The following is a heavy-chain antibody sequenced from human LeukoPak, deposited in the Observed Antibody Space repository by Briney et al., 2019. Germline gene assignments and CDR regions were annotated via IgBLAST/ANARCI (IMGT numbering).Heavy chain of an antibody. V-gene: IGHV7-4-1*02. J-gene: IGHJ3*02. CDR1: GYVFSSYA. D-gene: IGHD2-15*01. Sequence: ASVTVSCTASGYVFSSYAMNWVRQAPGQGLEWMGWINTNTGNPTYAQGFTGRFVFSLDTSVSTAYLEISSLKAEDTAVYYCARTGLNAFDIWGQGTMVTVSS. CDR2: INTNTGNP. CDR3: ARTGLNAFDI.